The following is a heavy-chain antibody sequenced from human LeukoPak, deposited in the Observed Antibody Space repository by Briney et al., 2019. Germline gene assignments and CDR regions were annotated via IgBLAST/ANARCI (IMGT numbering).Heavy chain of an antibody. V-gene: IGHV4-34*01. J-gene: IGHJ4*02. Sequence: SETLSLTCAVYGGSFSGYYWSWIRQPPGKGLEWIGEINHSGSTNYSPSLKSRVTISVDTSKNQFSLKLSSVTAADSAVYYCASSEAVAGKIDYWGQGTLVTVSS. D-gene: IGHD6-19*01. CDR3: ASSEAVAGKIDY. CDR2: INHSGST. CDR1: GGSFSGYY.